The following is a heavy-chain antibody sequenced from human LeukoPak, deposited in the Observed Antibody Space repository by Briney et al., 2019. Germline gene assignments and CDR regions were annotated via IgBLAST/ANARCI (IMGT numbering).Heavy chain of an antibody. J-gene: IGHJ4*02. V-gene: IGHV3-21*01. CDR2: ISSSSSYI. D-gene: IGHD5-24*01. CDR1: GFTLSSYS. Sequence: GGSLRLSCAASGFTLSSYSMNWVRQAPGKGLEWVSSISSSSSYIYYADSVKGRFTISRDNAKNSLYLQMNSLRAEDTAVYYCARVYGDGYNVFDYWGQGTLVTVSS. CDR3: ARVYGDGYNVFDY.